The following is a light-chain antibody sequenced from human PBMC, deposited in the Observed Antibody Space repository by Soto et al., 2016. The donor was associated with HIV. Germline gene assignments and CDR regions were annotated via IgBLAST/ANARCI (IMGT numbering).Light chain of an antibody. CDR3: NSRDSSGNHHV. Sequence: SSELTQDPAVSVALGQTVRITCQGDSLRSYYASWYQQKPGQAPVLVIYGKNNRPSGIPDRFSGSSSGNTASLTITGAQAEDEADYYCNSRDSSGNHHVFGGGTKLTV. J-gene: IGLJ3*02. CDR2: GKN. V-gene: IGLV3-19*01. CDR1: SLRSYY.